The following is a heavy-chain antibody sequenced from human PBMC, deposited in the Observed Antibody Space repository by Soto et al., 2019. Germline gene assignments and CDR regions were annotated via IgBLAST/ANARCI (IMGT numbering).Heavy chain of an antibody. J-gene: IGHJ4*02. D-gene: IGHD2-8*01. CDR1: GYTFTSYA. CDR3: AREPPLKYCTNGVCYTSPFDY. CDR2: INAGNGNT. V-gene: IGHV1-3*01. Sequence: ASVKVSSKASGYTFTSYAMHWVRQAPGQRLEWMGWINAGNGNTKYSQKFQGRVTITRDTCASTAYMELSSLRSEDTAAYYCAREPPLKYCTNGVCYTSPFDYWGQGTLVTVSS.